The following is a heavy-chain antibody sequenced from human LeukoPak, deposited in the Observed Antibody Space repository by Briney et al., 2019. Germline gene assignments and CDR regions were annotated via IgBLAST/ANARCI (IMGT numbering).Heavy chain of an antibody. J-gene: IGHJ4*02. CDR1: GFTFSDYY. V-gene: IGHV3-11*04. CDR3: ARGRHQYYYDSSGYYAFDY. CDR2: ISSSGSTI. D-gene: IGHD3-22*01. Sequence: GGSLRLSCAASGFTFSDYYMSWIRQAPGKGLEWVSYISSSGSTIYYADSVKGRFTISRDNAKNSLYLQMNSLRAEDTAVYYCARGRHQYYYDSSGYYAFDYWGQGTLVTVSS.